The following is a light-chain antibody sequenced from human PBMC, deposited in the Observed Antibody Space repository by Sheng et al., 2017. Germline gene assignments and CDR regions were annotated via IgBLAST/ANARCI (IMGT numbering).Light chain of an antibody. CDR1: QDINKY. CDR3: QQYNDPPYT. J-gene: IGKJ2*01. Sequence: DIQMTQSPSSLSASVGDRVTITCQASQDINKYLNWYQQKPGKAPKLLIYDASNLETGVPSRFSGSRSETDFTFTISSLQPEDIATYYCQQYNDPPYTFGQGTKLVIK. CDR2: DAS. V-gene: IGKV1-33*01.